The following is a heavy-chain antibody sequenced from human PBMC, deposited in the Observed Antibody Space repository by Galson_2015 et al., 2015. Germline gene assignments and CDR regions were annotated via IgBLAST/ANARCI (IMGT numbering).Heavy chain of an antibody. CDR2: INPSGGST. V-gene: IGHV1-46*01. J-gene: IGHJ3*02. D-gene: IGHD3-3*01. CDR1: GYTFTSYY. CDR3: ARGQYYDFWSGYYPEEAFDI. Sequence: SVKVSCKASGYTFTSYYMHWVRQAPGQGLEWMGIINPSGGSTSYAQKFQGRVTMTRDTSTSTVYMELSSLRSEDTAVYYCARGQYYDFWSGYYPEEAFDIWGQGTMVTVSS.